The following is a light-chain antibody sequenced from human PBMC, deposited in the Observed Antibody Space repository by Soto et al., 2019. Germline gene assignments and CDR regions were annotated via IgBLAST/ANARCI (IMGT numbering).Light chain of an antibody. J-gene: IGLJ1*01. CDR3: SSYVHGSTYV. CDR2: EVD. Sequence: QSALTQPASVSGSPGQSITISCIGTSSDVGFYNYVSWYQQQHPGKAPKLMIYEVDNRPSGVSIRFSGSKSGNTASLTISGLQAEDEADYYCSSYVHGSTYVFGTGTKVTVL. V-gene: IGLV2-14*01. CDR1: SSDVGFYNY.